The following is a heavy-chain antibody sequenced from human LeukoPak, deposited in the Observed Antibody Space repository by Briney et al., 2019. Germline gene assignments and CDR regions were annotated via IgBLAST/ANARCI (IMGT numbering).Heavy chain of an antibody. D-gene: IGHD3-3*01. V-gene: IGHV5-51*01. CDR2: IYPGDSDT. Sequence: GESLKISCKGSGYRFSSDWIAWVRQMPGKGLEWMGMIYPGDSDTRYSPSFQGQVTISADTSISTAYLQWSSLKASDTAMYYCARTNYDFWSGYYFYYYGMDVWGQGTTVTVSS. J-gene: IGHJ6*02. CDR1: GYRFSSDW. CDR3: ARTNYDFWSGYYFYYYGMDV.